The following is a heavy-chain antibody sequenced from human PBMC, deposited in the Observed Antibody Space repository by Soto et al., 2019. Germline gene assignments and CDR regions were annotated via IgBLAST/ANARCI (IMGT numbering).Heavy chain of an antibody. D-gene: IGHD5-12*01. J-gene: IGHJ1*01. V-gene: IGHV4-31*11. Sequence: SETLYLTCAVSSGSIRSGGYYWSWIRQHPGKGLEWIGYIYYSGSTYYNPSLKSRVTISVDTSKNQFSLKLSSVTAADTAVYYCASGYSGYTEYFQHWGQGTLVTVSS. CDR2: IYYSGST. CDR1: SGSIRSGGYY. CDR3: ASGYSGYTEYFQH.